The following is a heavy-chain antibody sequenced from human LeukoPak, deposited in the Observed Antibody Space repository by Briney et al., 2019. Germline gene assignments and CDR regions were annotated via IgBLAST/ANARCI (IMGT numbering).Heavy chain of an antibody. CDR1: GGSISSGDYY. V-gene: IGHV4-30-4*01. J-gene: IGHJ4*02. D-gene: IGHD4-17*01. Sequence: SETLSLTCTVSGGSISSGDYYWSWIRQPPGKGLEWIGYIYYSGSTYYNPSLKSRVTISVDTSKNQFSLKLSSVTAADTAVYYCAREGTTVIHYFDYWGQGTLVTVSS. CDR2: IYYSGST. CDR3: AREGTTVIHYFDY.